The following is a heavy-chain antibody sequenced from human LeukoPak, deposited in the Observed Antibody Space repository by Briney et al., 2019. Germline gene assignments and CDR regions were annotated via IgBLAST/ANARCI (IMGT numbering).Heavy chain of an antibody. J-gene: IGHJ4*02. D-gene: IGHD3-22*01. V-gene: IGHV4-59*01. Sequence: SETLSLTCTDSGGSISSYYWSWIRQPPGKGLEWIGYIYYSGSTNYNPSLKSRVTISVDTSKNQFSLKLSSVTAADTAVYYCARGQGELNTSYYDSSDYYSLNYWGQGTLVTVSS. CDR2: IYYSGST. CDR1: GGSISSYY. CDR3: ARGQGELNTSYYDSSDYYSLNY.